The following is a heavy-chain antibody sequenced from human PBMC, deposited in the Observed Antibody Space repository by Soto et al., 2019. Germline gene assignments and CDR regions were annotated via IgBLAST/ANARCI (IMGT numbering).Heavy chain of an antibody. V-gene: IGHV2-5*02. Sequence: QITLKESGPTLVKPTQTLTLTCTVSGLSLRTTGVGVGWVRQPPGKALEWLALLYWDDDKRYSPSLKSRLTITKDISESAVVLTMTHTHTVDTATYYCLHTRCGSACVNVYSSLAYYAVDVWGQGTTVSVSS. CDR1: GLSLRTTGVG. J-gene: IGHJ6*02. D-gene: IGHD2-21*02. CDR2: LYWDDDK. CDR3: LHTRCGSACVNVYSSLAYYAVDV.